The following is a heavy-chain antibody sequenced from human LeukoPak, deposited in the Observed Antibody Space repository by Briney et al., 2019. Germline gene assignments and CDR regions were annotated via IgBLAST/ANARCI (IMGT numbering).Heavy chain of an antibody. CDR3: ARSSITMVRGVYYFDY. D-gene: IGHD3-10*01. Sequence: PSETLSLTCTVSGGSISSSSYYWGWIRQPPGKGLEWIGSIYYSGSTYYNPSLKSRVTISVDTSKNQFSLKLSSVTAADTAVYYCARSSITMVRGVYYFDYWGQGTLVTVSS. CDR1: GGSISSSSYY. J-gene: IGHJ4*02. V-gene: IGHV4-39*07. CDR2: IYYSGST.